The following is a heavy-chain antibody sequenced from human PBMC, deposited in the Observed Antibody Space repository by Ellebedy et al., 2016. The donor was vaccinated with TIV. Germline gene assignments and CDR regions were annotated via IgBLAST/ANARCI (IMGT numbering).Heavy chain of an antibody. V-gene: IGHV1-69*13. CDR1: GGTFSSYA. Sequence: AASVNVSCKASGGTFSSYAISWVRQAPGQGLEWMGGIIPIFGTANYAQKFQGRVTITADESTSTAYMELSSLRSEDTAVYYCARDIGYSGTGGWFDPWGQGTLVTVSS. CDR3: ARDIGYSGTGGWFDP. CDR2: IIPIFGTA. D-gene: IGHD1-26*01. J-gene: IGHJ5*02.